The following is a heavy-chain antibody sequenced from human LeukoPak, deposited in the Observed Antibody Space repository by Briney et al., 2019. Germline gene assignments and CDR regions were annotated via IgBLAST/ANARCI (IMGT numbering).Heavy chain of an antibody. V-gene: IGHV1-8*01. CDR1: GYTFTSYD. D-gene: IGHD6-19*01. CDR3: AREPGRYSSGWYEPDYFDY. CDR2: MNPNSGNT. J-gene: IGHJ4*02. Sequence: ASVRVSCKASGYTFTSYDINWVRQATGQGLEWMGWMNPNSGNTGYAQKFQGRVTMTRNTSISTAYMELSSLRSEDTAVYYCAREPGRYSSGWYEPDYFDYWGQGTLVTVSS.